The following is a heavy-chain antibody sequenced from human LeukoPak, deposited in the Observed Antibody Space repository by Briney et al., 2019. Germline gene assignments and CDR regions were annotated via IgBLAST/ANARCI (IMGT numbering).Heavy chain of an antibody. Sequence: GGSLRLSCAASGFTVSSNYMSWVRQAPGKGLEWVSVIYSGGSTYYADSVKGRFTISRDNSKNTLYLQMNSLRAEDTAVYYCARAWFGELWTFDIWGQGTMVTVSS. CDR2: IYSGGST. D-gene: IGHD3-10*01. V-gene: IGHV3-66*01. CDR3: ARAWFGELWTFDI. CDR1: GFTVSSNY. J-gene: IGHJ3*02.